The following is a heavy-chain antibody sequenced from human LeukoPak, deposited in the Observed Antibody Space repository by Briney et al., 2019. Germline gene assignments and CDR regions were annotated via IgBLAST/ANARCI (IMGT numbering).Heavy chain of an antibody. V-gene: IGHV3-53*01. CDR3: ARDTRLYSGSGSYFLDY. CDR1: GFTVSSNY. CDR2: IYSGGST. J-gene: IGHJ4*02. D-gene: IGHD3-10*01. Sequence: PGGSLRLSCAASGFTVSSNYMSWVRQAPGKGLEWVSVIYSGGSTYYADSVKGRFTISRDNSKNTLNLQMNSLRAEDTAVYYCARDTRLYSGSGSYFLDYWGQGTLVTVSS.